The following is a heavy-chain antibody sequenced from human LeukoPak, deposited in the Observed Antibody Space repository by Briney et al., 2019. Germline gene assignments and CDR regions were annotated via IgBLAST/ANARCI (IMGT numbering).Heavy chain of an antibody. CDR3: AKDKDGEGYFDY. J-gene: IGHJ4*02. D-gene: IGHD4-17*01. Sequence: PGGSLRLSCAASGFTFSSYAMSWVRQAPGKGLEWVSGISWNSGSIGYAGSVKGRFTISRDNAKNSLYLQMNSLRAEDTALYYCAKDKDGEGYFDYWGQGTLVTVSS. CDR2: ISWNSGSI. CDR1: GFTFSSYA. V-gene: IGHV3-9*01.